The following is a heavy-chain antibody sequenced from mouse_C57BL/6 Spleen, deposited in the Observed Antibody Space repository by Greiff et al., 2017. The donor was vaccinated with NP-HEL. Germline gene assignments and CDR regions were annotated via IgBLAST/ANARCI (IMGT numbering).Heavy chain of an antibody. V-gene: IGHV5-9*01. CDR2: ISGGGGNT. Sequence: EVHLVESGGGLVKPGGSLKLSCAASGFTFSSYTMSWVRQTPEKRLEWVATISGGGGNTYYPDSVKGRFTISRDNAKNTLYLQMSSLRSEDTALYYCARSSGLWFAYWGQGTLVTVSA. D-gene: IGHD3-2*02. CDR1: GFTFSSYT. CDR3: ARSSGLWFAY. J-gene: IGHJ3*01.